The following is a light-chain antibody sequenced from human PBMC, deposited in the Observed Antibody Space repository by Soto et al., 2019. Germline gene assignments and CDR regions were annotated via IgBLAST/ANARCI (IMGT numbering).Light chain of an antibody. CDR2: EVN. CDR3: SSYAGSNIVV. CDR1: HSDFGGYNY. V-gene: IGLV2-8*01. J-gene: IGLJ2*01. Sequence: QSGLTQPPSASGSPGQSVTISCTGAHSDFGGYNYVSWYQQHPGKAPKLIIFEVNKRPSGVPDRFSGSKFGNTASLTVSGLQAADEADYYCSSYAGSNIVVFGGGTKVTVL.